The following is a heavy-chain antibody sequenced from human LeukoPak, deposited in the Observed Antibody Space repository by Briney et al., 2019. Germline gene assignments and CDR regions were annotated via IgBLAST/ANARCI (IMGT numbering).Heavy chain of an antibody. J-gene: IGHJ4*02. CDR3: ARVITMVRGVIILRYYFDY. CDR1: GYTFTSYD. V-gene: IGHV1-8*01. CDR2: MNPNSGNT. Sequence: GASVKVSCKASGYTFTSYDINWVRQATGQGLEWMGWMNPNSGNTGYAQKFQGRVTMTRNTSISTAYMELSSLRSEDTAVYYCARVITMVRGVIILRYYFDYWGQGTLVTVSS. D-gene: IGHD3-10*01.